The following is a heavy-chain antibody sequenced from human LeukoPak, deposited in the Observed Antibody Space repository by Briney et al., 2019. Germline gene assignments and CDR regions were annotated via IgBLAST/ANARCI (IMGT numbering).Heavy chain of an antibody. V-gene: IGHV3-21*01. J-gene: IGHJ4*02. Sequence: PGGSLRLSCVVSGFIFSSHTMNWVRQAPGKGLEWVSSISSSGSYIYYADSVKGRFTISRDNAKNSLYLQMNSLRAEDTAMYYCARGPGRYYWGQGTLVTVSS. CDR2: ISSSGSYI. CDR3: ARGPGRYY. CDR1: GFIFSSHT.